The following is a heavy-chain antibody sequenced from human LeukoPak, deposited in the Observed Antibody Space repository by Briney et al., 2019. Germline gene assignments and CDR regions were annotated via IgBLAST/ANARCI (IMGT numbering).Heavy chain of an antibody. CDR2: ISSSGSTI. D-gene: IGHD4-23*01. CDR3: ARDYGGSSPFDY. CDR1: GFTFSSYE. Sequence: PGGSLRLSCAASGFTFSSYEMHWVRQAPGKGLEWVSYISSSGSTIYYADSVKGRFTISRDNAKHSLYLHMNSLTAEDTAVYYCARDYGGSSPFDYWGQGTLVTVSS. V-gene: IGHV3-48*03. J-gene: IGHJ4*02.